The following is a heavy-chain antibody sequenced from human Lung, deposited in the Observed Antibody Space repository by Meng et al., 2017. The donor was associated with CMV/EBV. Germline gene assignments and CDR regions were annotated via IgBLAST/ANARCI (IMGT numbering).Heavy chain of an antibody. V-gene: IGHV4-4*02. D-gene: IGHD3-10*01. CDR2: IPHRGSS. CDR1: GDSITNHNW. Sequence: QVQVRESGPATVKPSEPLSLTCAVSGDSITNHNWWAWVRQPPGKGLEWIGEIPHRGSSAYNPSLKSRVSMSIDKSKNQFSLKLTSVTAADTAVYHCLRRSGGSVRGQGTLVTVSS. J-gene: IGHJ1*01. CDR3: LRRSGGSV.